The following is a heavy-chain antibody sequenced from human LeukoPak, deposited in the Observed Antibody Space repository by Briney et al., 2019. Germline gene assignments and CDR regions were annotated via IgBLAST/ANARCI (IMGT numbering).Heavy chain of an antibody. J-gene: IGHJ3*02. D-gene: IGHD6-6*01. CDR1: GGSFSGYY. CDR2: INHSGST. V-gene: IGHV4-34*01. Sequence: SETLSLTCAVYGGSFSGYYWSWIRQPPGKGLEWIGEINHSGSTNYNPSLKSRVTISVDTSKNQFSLKLSSVTAADTAVYYCARRIATRPIYAFDIWGQGTVVTVSS. CDR3: ARRIATRPIYAFDI.